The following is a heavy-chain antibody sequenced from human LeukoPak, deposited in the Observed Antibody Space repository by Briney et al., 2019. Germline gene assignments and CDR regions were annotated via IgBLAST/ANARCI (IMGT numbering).Heavy chain of an antibody. CDR3: AKLAGTTPSDY. V-gene: IGHV3-9*01. CDR2: ISWNSGSI. D-gene: IGHD1-1*01. CDR1: GFTFDDYA. Sequence: GGSLRLSCAASGFTFDDYAMHWVRQAPGKGLEWVSGISWNSGSIGYADSVKGRFTISRDNAKNCLYLQMNSLRAEDTALYYCAKLAGTTPSDYWGQGTLVTVSS. J-gene: IGHJ4*02.